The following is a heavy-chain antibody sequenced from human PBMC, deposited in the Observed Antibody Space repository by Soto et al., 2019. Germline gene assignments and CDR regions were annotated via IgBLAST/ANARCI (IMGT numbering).Heavy chain of an antibody. CDR2: IIPILGIA. CDR3: AMEYCSSTGCARGY. D-gene: IGHD2-2*01. V-gene: IGHV1-69*02. Sequence: QVQLVQSGAEVKKPGSSVKVSCKASGGTFSSYTISWVRQAPGQGLEWMGRIIPILGIANYAQKSQGRVKITRDKPTTTAHMEVSSLGSEDTAVYYCAMEYCSSTGCARGYWGQGTLVPVSS. CDR1: GGTFSSYT. J-gene: IGHJ4*02.